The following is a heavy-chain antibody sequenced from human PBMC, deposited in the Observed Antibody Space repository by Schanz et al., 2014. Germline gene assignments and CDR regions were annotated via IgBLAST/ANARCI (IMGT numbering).Heavy chain of an antibody. D-gene: IGHD2-21*01. CDR1: GFSFSIFA. CDR3: AREDCSATSCYFRY. V-gene: IGHV3-23*05. Sequence: EVQLLESGGGLVQPGGSLRLSCAASGFSFSIFAMTWVRQAPGQGLEWVSYISGSSKNHADSVQGRFTISRDNSNNTVYLQMNTLRAEDTAVYYCAREDCSATSCYFRYWGQGALVTVSS. J-gene: IGHJ4*02. CDR2: ISGSSK.